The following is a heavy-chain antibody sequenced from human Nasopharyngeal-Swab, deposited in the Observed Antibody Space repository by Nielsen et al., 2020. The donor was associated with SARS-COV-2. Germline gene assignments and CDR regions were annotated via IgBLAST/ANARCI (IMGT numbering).Heavy chain of an antibody. D-gene: IGHD3-3*01. CDR3: AATSVLRFLEWLNNWFDP. CDR1: GGSISSSSYY. CDR2: IYYSGST. J-gene: IGHJ5*02. Sequence: GSLRLSCTVSGGSISSSSYYWGWIRQPPGKGLGWIGSIYYSGSTYYNPSLKSRVTISVDTSKNQFSLKLSSVTAADTAVYYCAATSVLRFLEWLNNWFDPWGQGTLVTVSS. V-gene: IGHV4-39*01.